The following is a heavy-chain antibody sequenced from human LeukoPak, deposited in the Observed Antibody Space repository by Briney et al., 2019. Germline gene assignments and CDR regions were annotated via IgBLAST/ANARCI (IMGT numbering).Heavy chain of an antibody. J-gene: IGHJ4*02. D-gene: IGHD3-3*01. Sequence: GGSLRLSCVTSGFIFSNYGMHWVRQAPGKGLEWLTFIQFDGINKLYADSVKGRFTVSRDTSKNTVYLQMTSLRVEDTAVYYCAKENDFWSGPEGWGQGTLVTVSS. V-gene: IGHV3-30*02. CDR3: AKENDFWSGPEG. CDR1: GFIFSNYG. CDR2: IQFDGINK.